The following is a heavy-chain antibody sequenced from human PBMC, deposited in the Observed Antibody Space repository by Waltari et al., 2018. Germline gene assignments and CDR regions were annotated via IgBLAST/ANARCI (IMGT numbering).Heavy chain of an antibody. Sequence: EVQLVESGGGLVQTGRSLRLSCTASGFTFGDSAMSWVRQAPGKGLEWVGFIRSKAYGGTTEYAASVKGRFTISRDDSKSIAYLQMNSLKTEDTAVYYCTRWAPLSGSYENWGQGTLVTVSS. V-gene: IGHV3-49*04. D-gene: IGHD1-26*01. J-gene: IGHJ4*02. CDR3: TRWAPLSGSYEN. CDR1: GFTFGDSA. CDR2: IRSKAYGGTT.